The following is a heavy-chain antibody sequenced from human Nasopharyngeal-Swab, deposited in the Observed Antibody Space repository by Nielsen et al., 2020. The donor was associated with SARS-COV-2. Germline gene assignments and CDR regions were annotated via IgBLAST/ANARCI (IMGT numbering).Heavy chain of an antibody. CDR3: AAKGGNSDLWAEYLQH. J-gene: IGHJ1*01. CDR2: IYSDVEIV. V-gene: IGHV3-23*03. Sequence: WIRQPPGKGLEWISVIYSDVEIVYHPDFVNGRFTLSRDNSKNMVFPQMVSLRAEDRAVYYCAAKGGNSDLWAEYLQHWGQGTLVTVSS. D-gene: IGHD4-23*01.